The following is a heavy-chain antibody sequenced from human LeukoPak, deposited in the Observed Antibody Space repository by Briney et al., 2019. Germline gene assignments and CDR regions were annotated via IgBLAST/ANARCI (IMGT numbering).Heavy chain of an antibody. V-gene: IGHV3-30*02. D-gene: IGHD1-26*01. CDR2: IRYDGSNK. J-gene: IGHJ4*02. CDR1: GFTFSSYG. Sequence: GGSLRLSCAASGFTFSSYGMHWVRQAPGKELEWVAFIRYDGSNKYHADSVRGRFTISRDNSKNTLYLQMNSLRSEDTAVYYCAKDPGGSYSHFDYWGQGTLVTVSS. CDR3: AKDPGGSYSHFDY.